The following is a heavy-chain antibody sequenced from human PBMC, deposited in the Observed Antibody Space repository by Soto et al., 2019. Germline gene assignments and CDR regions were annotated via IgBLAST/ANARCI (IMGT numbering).Heavy chain of an antibody. J-gene: IGHJ4*02. CDR2: LSGGGDTT. Sequence: EVQLLESGGGLVQPGGSLRLSCAASGFTFNNYAMTWVRQAPGKGLEWASALSGGGDTTSYADSVKGRFTVSRDGSKNTLYLQMSSLRAEDTALYYCAKGRGGSGSLSPRVDFWGQGTLVTVSS. V-gene: IGHV3-23*01. CDR1: GFTFNNYA. CDR3: AKGRGGSGSLSPRVDF. D-gene: IGHD3-10*01.